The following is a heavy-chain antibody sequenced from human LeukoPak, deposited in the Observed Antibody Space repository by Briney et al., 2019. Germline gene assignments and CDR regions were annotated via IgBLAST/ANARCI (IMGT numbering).Heavy chain of an antibody. Sequence: SQTLSLTCTVSARSICSGSYYWSWIRQPAGKGLEWIGRIYTSGRTNYNPSLKSRVTISVDTSKNQFYLKLSSVTAADTAVYYCARDPAIFGAATLELSWGQGTLVTVSS. CDR2: IYTSGRT. CDR3: ARDPAIFGAATLELS. J-gene: IGHJ5*02. CDR1: ARSICSGSYY. V-gene: IGHV4-61*02. D-gene: IGHD3-3*01.